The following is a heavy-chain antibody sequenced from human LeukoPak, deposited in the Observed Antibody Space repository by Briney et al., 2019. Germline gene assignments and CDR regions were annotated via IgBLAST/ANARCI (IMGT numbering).Heavy chain of an antibody. J-gene: IGHJ6*03. CDR2: IYTSGST. CDR1: GGSISSYY. V-gene: IGHV4-4*07. D-gene: IGHD6-19*01. Sequence: SETLSLTCTVSGGSISSYYWSWIRQPAGKGLEWIGRIYTSGSTNYNPSLKSRVTMSVDTSKNQFSLKLSSVTAADTAVYYCARASKAVAALYYMDVWGKGTTVTISS. CDR3: ARASKAVAALYYMDV.